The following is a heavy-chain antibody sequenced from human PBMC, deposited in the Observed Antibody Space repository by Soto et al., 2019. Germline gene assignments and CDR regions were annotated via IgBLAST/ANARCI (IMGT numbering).Heavy chain of an antibody. CDR3: ARRARPDFYYMDV. CDR1: GFTLSGFA. Sequence: TGGSLRLPCAASGFTLSGFAVDWVRQAPGKGLEYVSGISSNGVGTYYANSVQGRFTISRDNSKNTVYLQMGSLRPEGMAVYYCARRARPDFYYMDVWGKGTTVTVSS. D-gene: IGHD6-6*01. CDR2: ISSNGVGT. V-gene: IGHV3-64*01. J-gene: IGHJ6*03.